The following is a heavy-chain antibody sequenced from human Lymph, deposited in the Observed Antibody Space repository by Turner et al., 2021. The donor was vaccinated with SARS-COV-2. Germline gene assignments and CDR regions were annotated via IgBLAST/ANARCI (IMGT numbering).Heavy chain of an antibody. CDR2: IYSGGST. Sequence: EVQLVEPGGGLVQPGGSLRLSCAASGLTVSSNYMSWVRQAPGKGLEWVSIIYSGGSTFYADSVKGRFTISRDNSKNTLYLQMNSLRAEDTAVYYCARDFREGAFDIWGQGTMVTISS. J-gene: IGHJ3*02. CDR3: ARDFREGAFDI. V-gene: IGHV3-66*01. CDR1: GLTVSSNY. D-gene: IGHD3-10*01.